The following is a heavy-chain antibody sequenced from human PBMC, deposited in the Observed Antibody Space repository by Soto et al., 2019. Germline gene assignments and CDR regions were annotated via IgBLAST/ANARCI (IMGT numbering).Heavy chain of an antibody. CDR1: GGSISSGSYY. Sequence: PSETLSLTCTVSGGSISSGSYYWGWIRQPPGKGLEWIGEINHSGSTNYNPSLKSRVTISVDTSKNQFSLKLSSVTAADTAVYYCASGVLDVWGKGTTVTVSS. CDR3: ASGVLDV. V-gene: IGHV4-39*07. J-gene: IGHJ6*04. D-gene: IGHD3-16*01. CDR2: INHSGST.